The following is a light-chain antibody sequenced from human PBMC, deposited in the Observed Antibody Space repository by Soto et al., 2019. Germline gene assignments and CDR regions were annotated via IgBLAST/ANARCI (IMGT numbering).Light chain of an antibody. CDR1: QSISSW. V-gene: IGKV1-5*01. CDR3: QEYTSYSWT. Sequence: DIPMTQSPSTLSASVGDRVTITCRASQSISSWLAWYQQKPGKAPKLLIYDASSLESGVPSRFSGSGSGTEFTLTISSLQPDDFATYYCQEYTSYSWTFGQGTKVDIK. J-gene: IGKJ1*01. CDR2: DAS.